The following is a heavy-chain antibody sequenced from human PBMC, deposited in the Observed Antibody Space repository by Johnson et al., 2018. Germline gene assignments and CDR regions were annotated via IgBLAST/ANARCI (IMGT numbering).Heavy chain of an antibody. V-gene: IGHV3-21*01. J-gene: IGHJ3*02. CDR3: ARRQTGYRDYDDAFDI. D-gene: IGHD5-12*01. Sequence: VQLVESGGGLVKPGGSLRLSCAASGFTFSSYTMNWVRQAPGKGLEWVSSISAVSTYIYYADSVKGPFTISRDNAKNSFYLQMNSLRAEDTAMYCCARRQTGYRDYDDAFDIWGQGTMVTVSS. CDR1: GFTFSSYT. CDR2: ISAVSTYI.